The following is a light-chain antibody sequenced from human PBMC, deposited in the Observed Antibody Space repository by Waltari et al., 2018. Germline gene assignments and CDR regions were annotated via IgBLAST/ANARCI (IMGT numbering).Light chain of an antibody. J-gene: IGLJ3*02. Sequence: QSVLMPPPSVSGAPGQRVTISCTWSSSNIGACYEVHRYQQHPGTAPELLIFGNSNRPSGVPVRFSGSKSGTSASLAITGLQAEDEADYYCQSYDSSLSGPRVFGGGTKLTVL. CDR1: SSNIGACYE. CDR2: GNS. V-gene: IGLV1-40*01. CDR3: QSYDSSLSGPRV.